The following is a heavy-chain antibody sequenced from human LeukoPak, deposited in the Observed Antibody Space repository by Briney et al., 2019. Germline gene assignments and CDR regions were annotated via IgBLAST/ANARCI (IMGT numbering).Heavy chain of an antibody. CDR3: ARRPSTIFGVVRRFDP. D-gene: IGHD3-3*01. J-gene: IGHJ5*02. V-gene: IGHV4-34*01. CDR2: INHSGST. Sequence: SETLSLTCAVYGGSFSGYYWSWIRQPPGKGLEWIGEINHSGSTNYNPSLKSRVTISVDTSKNQFSLKLSSVTAADTAVYYCARRPSTIFGVVRRFDPWGRGTLVTVSS. CDR1: GGSFSGYY.